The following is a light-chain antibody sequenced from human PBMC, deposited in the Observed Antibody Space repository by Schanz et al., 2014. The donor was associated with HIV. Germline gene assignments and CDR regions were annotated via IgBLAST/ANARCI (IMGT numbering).Light chain of an antibody. Sequence: QSALTQPASVSGSPGQSITISCTGDSSDVGGYDYVSWYQQHPGKAPKLIIYDVTDRPSGVSNRFSGSKSGNTASLTISGLQTEDEAYYYCASCTISNTWVFGGGTKLTVL. J-gene: IGLJ3*02. V-gene: IGLV2-14*03. CDR2: DVT. CDR3: ASCTISNTWV. CDR1: SSDVGGYDY.